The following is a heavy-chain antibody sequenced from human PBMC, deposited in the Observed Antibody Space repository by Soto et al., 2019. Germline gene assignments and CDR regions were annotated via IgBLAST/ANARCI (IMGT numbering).Heavy chain of an antibody. D-gene: IGHD3-22*01. CDR1: GVSVSRGSYS. J-gene: IGHJ4*02. CDR2: VHDSGST. V-gene: IGHV4-61*01. Sequence: SETLSLTCTVSGVSVSRGSYSWSWIRQSPGKGLEWIGYVHDSGSTAYSPSLESRVTISVDTAKNQVSLKLSSVTSADSAFYYCARAKVVAYYYDTSGYYNTFDFWGQGTQVTVSS. CDR3: ARAKVVAYYYDTSGYYNTFDF.